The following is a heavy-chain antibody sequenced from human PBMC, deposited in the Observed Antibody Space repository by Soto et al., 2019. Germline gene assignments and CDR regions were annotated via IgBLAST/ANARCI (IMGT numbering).Heavy chain of an antibody. V-gene: IGHV4-31*03. CDR1: GAALNRGHYY. J-gene: IGHJ5*02. CDR3: ARLRIATNNYKWFDP. D-gene: IGHD2-21*01. Sequence: SETLSRTSRVSGAALNRGHYYWIWIRQVPGKVLEWIGHIYVTGAVDYNPSLRDRITISQDTSERQFSLNLRLVTAADTAVYYCARLRIATNNYKWFDPWGQGTLVTVS. CDR2: IYVTGAV.